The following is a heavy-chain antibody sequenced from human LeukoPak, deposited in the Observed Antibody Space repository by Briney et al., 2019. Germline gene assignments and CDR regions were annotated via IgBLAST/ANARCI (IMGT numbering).Heavy chain of an antibody. D-gene: IGHD7-27*01. CDR3: AKYWGSFPYFDC. CDR2: ITTSGHST. J-gene: IGHJ4*02. V-gene: IGHV3-23*01. CDR1: GLTFSNFA. Sequence: GGSLRLSCAASGLTFSNFAMSWVRQPPGKGLGWVSSITTSGHSTYYADSVKGRFTISRDNSKNTLYLQMNSLRDEDTAVYYCAKYWGSFPYFDCWGQGTLVTVSS.